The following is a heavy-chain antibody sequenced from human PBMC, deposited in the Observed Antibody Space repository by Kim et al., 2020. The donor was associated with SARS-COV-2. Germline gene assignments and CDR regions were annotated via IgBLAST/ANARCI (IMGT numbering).Heavy chain of an antibody. J-gene: IGHJ3*02. CDR2: VYSGGST. CDR3: ARVLIADISFNAFDI. D-gene: IGHD3-16*01. Sequence: GGSLRLSCAASGFTVSSNYMSWVRQAPGKGLEWVSIVYSGGSTYYSDPGKGRFTISRDNSTNTLYLQMNSLRAEDTAVYYCARVLIADISFNAFDIWGQGTMVTVS. CDR1: GFTVSSNY. V-gene: IGHV3-66*01.